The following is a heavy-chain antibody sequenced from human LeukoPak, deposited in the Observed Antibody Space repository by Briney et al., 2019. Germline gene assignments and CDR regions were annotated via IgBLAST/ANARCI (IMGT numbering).Heavy chain of an antibody. CDR2: IYPGDSDT. J-gene: IGHJ4*02. D-gene: IGHD6-6*01. Sequence: GESLKISCKGSGYSSNNYWIGWVRQMPGKGLEWMGIIYPGDSDTRYSPSFQGQVTISADKSINTAYLQWSSLKASDTAMYYCARQYSRSSPFDYWGQGTLVTVPS. CDR1: GYSSNNYW. V-gene: IGHV5-51*01. CDR3: ARQYSRSSPFDY.